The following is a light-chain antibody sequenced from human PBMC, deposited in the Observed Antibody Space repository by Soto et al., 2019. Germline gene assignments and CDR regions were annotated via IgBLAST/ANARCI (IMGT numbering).Light chain of an antibody. CDR3: QAWDNSTAV. J-gene: IGLJ2*01. Sequence: SYELTQPPSVSVSPGQTASISCSGDKLGDKYACWYQQKPGQSPVLVIYQDDKRPSGIPERFSGSNSGNTATLTISETQTMDEADYHCQAWDNSTAVFGGGTKVTVL. CDR1: KLGDKY. CDR2: QDD. V-gene: IGLV3-1*01.